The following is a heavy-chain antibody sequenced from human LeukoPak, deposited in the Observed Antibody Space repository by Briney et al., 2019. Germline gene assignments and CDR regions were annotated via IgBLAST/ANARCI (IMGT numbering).Heavy chain of an antibody. Sequence: ASVKVSCKASGYTFTGYYIHWVRQAPGQGLEWMGRINPNTGGTDYAQKFQGRVTMTRDTSITAAYMELSRLTSDDTAIYYCAKVPPSITAAGNWLGPWGQGALVTVSS. CDR2: INPNTGGT. CDR1: GYTFTGYY. V-gene: IGHV1-2*06. J-gene: IGHJ5*02. CDR3: AKVPPSITAAGNWLGP. D-gene: IGHD6-13*01.